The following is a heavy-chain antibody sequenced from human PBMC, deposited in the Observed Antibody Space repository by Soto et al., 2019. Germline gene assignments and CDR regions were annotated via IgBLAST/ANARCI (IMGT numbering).Heavy chain of an antibody. Sequence: ASVKVSCKASGYTFTSYYMHCVRQAPGQGLEWMGIINPSGGSTSYAQKFQGRVTMTRDTSTSTVYMELSSLRSEDTAVYYCARESGLLEWLSPYYYYYGMDVWGQGTTVTVSS. J-gene: IGHJ6*02. CDR3: ARESGLLEWLSPYYYYYGMDV. CDR1: GYTFTSYY. D-gene: IGHD3-3*01. V-gene: IGHV1-46*01. CDR2: INPSGGST.